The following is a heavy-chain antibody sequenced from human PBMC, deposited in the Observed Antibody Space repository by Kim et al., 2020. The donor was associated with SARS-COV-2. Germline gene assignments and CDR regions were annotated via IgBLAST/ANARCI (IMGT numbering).Heavy chain of an antibody. CDR1: GGSVSSGSYY. CDR3: ARVVRQQLAQNWYGMDV. V-gene: IGHV4-61*01. J-gene: IGHJ6*02. Sequence: SETLSLTCTVSGGSVSSGSYYWSWIRQPPGKGLEWIGYIYYSGSTNYNPSLKSRVTISVDTSKNQFSLKLSSVTAADTAVYYCARVVRQQLAQNWYGMDVWGQGTTVTVSS. CDR2: IYYSGST. D-gene: IGHD6-13*01.